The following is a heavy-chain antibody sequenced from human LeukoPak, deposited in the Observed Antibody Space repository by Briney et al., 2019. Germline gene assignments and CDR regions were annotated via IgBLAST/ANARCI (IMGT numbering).Heavy chain of an antibody. CDR2: INHSGST. J-gene: IGHJ5*02. CDR3: ARDRTRHYYYGSGSYYNNWFDP. Sequence: SETLSLTCAVYGGSFSGYYWSWIRQPPGKGLEWIGEINHSGSTNYNPSLKSRVTISVDTSKNQFSLKLSSVTAADTAVYYCARDRTRHYYYGSGSYYNNWFDPWGQGTLVTVSS. D-gene: IGHD3-10*01. CDR1: GGSFSGYY. V-gene: IGHV4-34*01.